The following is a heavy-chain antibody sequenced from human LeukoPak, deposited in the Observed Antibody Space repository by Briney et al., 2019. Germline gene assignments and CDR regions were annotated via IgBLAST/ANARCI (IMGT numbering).Heavy chain of an antibody. CDR2: MYHSGST. D-gene: IGHD4-17*01. Sequence: PSETLSLTCTVSGGSFSRSSYYWGWIRQPPGKGLEWIGSMYHSGSTYYNQSLKSRVTVSVDTSKNQFSLKLTSVTAADTAVYYCARQVYDYGDYVSYYYYYMDVWGKGTTVTVSS. J-gene: IGHJ6*03. CDR3: ARQVYDYGDYVSYYYYYMDV. CDR1: GGSFSRSSYY. V-gene: IGHV4-39*01.